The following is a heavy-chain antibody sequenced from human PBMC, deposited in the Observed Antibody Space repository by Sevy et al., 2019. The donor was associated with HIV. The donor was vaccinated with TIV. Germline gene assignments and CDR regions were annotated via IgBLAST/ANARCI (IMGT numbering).Heavy chain of an antibody. CDR1: GFTFSSYA. J-gene: IGHJ4*02. CDR3: AREVFCGGDCYSPQLDY. CDR2: ISYDGSNK. D-gene: IGHD2-21*02. Sequence: GGSLRLSCAASGFTFSSYAMHWVRQAPGKGLEWVAVISYDGSNKYYADSVKGRFTISIDNSKNTLYLQMNSLRAEDTAVYYCAREVFCGGDCYSPQLDYWGQGTLVTVSS. V-gene: IGHV3-30-3*01.